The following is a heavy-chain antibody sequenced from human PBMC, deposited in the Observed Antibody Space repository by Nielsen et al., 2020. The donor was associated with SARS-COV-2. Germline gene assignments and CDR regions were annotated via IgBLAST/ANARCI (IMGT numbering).Heavy chain of an antibody. D-gene: IGHD6-6*01. CDR2: VSHSGSI. V-gene: IGHV4-4*02. CDR3: ASAPEPSSSSDLVRFDY. CDR1: GGSVSSNDW. Sequence: SETLSLTCAVSGGSVSSNDWWTWVRQSPGKGLEWIGEVSHSGSINYNPSLKSRVTLSMDKSKRQFSLKLSSVTAADTAVYYCASAPEPSSSSDLVRFDYWGQGTLVTVSS. J-gene: IGHJ4*02.